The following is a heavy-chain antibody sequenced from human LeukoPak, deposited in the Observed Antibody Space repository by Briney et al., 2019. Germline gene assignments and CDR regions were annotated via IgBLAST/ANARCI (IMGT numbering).Heavy chain of an antibody. CDR2: IRYDGSNK. D-gene: IGHD3-16*02. V-gene: IGHV3-30*02. CDR3: AKDTYVWGSYRNGYFDY. CDR1: GFTFSSYG. J-gene: IGHJ4*02. Sequence: GGSLRLSCAASGFTFSSYGMHWVRQAPGKGLEWVAFIRYDGSNKYYADSVKGRFTISRDNSKNTLYLQMNSLRAEDTAVYYCAKDTYVWGSYRNGYFDYWGQGTLVTVSS.